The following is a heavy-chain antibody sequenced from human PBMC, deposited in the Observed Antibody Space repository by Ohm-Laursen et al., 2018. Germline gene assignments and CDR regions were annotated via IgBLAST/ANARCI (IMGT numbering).Heavy chain of an antibody. CDR1: GYTFTSYG. D-gene: IGHD2-2*01. CDR2: ISAYNGNT. CDR3: ARTDIVVVPAATDYGMDV. V-gene: IGHV1-18*01. J-gene: IGHJ6*02. Sequence: ASVKVSCKASGYTFTSYGISWVRQAPGQGLEWMGWISAYNGNTNYAQKLQGRVTMTTDTPTSTAYMELRSLRSDDTAVYYCARTDIVVVPAATDYGMDVWGQGTTVTVSS.